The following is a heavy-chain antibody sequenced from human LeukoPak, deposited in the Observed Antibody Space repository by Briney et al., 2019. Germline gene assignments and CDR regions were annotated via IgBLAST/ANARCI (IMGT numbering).Heavy chain of an antibody. CDR1: GYTFTSYY. J-gene: IGHJ5*02. CDR3: ARAPTVTTEDWFDP. Sequence: ASVKVSCKASGYTFTSYYMHWVRQAPGQGLEWMGIINPSGGSTSYAQKFQGRVTMTRDTSISTAYMELSRLRSDDTAVYYCARAPTVTTEDWFDPWGQGTLVTVSS. CDR2: INPSGGST. V-gene: IGHV1-46*01. D-gene: IGHD4-17*01.